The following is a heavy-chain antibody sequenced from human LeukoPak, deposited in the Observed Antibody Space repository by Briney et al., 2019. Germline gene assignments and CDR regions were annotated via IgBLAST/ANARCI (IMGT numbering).Heavy chain of an antibody. CDR2: INPNSGGT. Sequence: ASVKVSCKASGYTFIGYYIHWVRQAPGQGLERMGWINPNSGGTNYAQKFQGRVTMTRDTSISTAYMELSRLRSDDTAVYYCASSSSWYSFDYWGQGTLVTVSS. CDR1: GYTFIGYY. D-gene: IGHD6-13*01. V-gene: IGHV1-2*02. CDR3: ASSSSWYSFDY. J-gene: IGHJ4*02.